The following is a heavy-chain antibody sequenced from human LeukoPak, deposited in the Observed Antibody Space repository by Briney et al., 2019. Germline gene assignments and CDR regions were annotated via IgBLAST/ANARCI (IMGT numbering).Heavy chain of an antibody. CDR2: IYHSGST. CDR3: AREGGSGSYIGVVDY. D-gene: IGHD1-26*01. V-gene: IGHV4-4*02. J-gene: IGHJ4*02. Sequence: SETLSLTCAVSGGSISSSNWWSWVRQPPGKGLEWIGEIYHSGSTNYNPSLKSRVTISVDTSKNQFSLKLSSVTAADTAVYYCAREGGSGSYIGVVDYWGQGTLVTVSS. CDR1: GGSISSSNW.